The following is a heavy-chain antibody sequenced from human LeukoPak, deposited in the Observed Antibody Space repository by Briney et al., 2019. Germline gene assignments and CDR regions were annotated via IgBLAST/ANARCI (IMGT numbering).Heavy chain of an antibody. V-gene: IGHV3-23*01. CDR3: AKSGGDFSDFWYFDL. CDR2: ISGGGGST. D-gene: IGHD2-21*02. CDR1: GFTFGDYG. Sequence: PGRSLRLSCTASGFTFGDYGMSWVRQAPGKGLEWVSSISGGGGSTFYADSVKGRFTISRDNSKNTLFVQMTNLRADDTAVYYCAKSGGDFSDFWYFDLWGRGTLVTVSS. J-gene: IGHJ2*01.